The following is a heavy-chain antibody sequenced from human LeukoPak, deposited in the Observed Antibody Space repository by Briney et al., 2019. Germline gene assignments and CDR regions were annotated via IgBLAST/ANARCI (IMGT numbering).Heavy chain of an antibody. CDR2: INHSGST. J-gene: IGHJ4*02. V-gene: IGHV4-34*01. Sequence: SQTLSLTCAVYGGSFSGYYWSRIRQPPGKGLEWIGEINHSGSTNYNPSLKSRVTISVDTSKNQFSLKLSSVTAADTAVYYCARVFGWGATFDYWGQGTLVTVSS. CDR3: ARVFGWGATFDY. CDR1: GGSFSGYY. D-gene: IGHD1-26*01.